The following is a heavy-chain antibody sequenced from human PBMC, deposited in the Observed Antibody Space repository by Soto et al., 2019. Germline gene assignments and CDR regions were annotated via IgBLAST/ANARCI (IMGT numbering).Heavy chain of an antibody. J-gene: IGHJ4*02. CDR2: IKSKTDGGTT. V-gene: IGHV3-15*07. Sequence: GGSLRLSCAASGFTFSNAWMNWVRQAPGKGLEWVGRIKSKTDGGTTDYAAPVKGRFTISRDDSKNTLYLQMNSLKTEDTAVYYCTTDTQWLAYLVLNDYWGQGTLVTVSS. CDR3: TTDTQWLAYLVLNDY. D-gene: IGHD6-19*01. CDR1: GFTFSNAW.